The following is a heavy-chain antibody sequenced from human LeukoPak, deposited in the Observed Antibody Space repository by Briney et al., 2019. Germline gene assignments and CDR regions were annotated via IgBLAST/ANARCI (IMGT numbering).Heavy chain of an antibody. V-gene: IGHV4-34*01. J-gene: IGHJ4*02. Sequence: SETLSLTCAVYGGSFSGYYWSWIRQPPGKGLEWIGEINHSGSTNYNPSLKSRITISVDTPKIQFSLKLSSVTAADTAVYYCAREPGLLWFGETDYWGQGTLVTVSS. CDR1: GGSFSGYY. D-gene: IGHD3-10*01. CDR2: INHSGST. CDR3: AREPGLLWFGETDY.